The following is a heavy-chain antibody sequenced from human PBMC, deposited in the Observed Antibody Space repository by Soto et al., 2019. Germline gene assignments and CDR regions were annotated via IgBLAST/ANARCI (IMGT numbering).Heavy chain of an antibody. Sequence: QVQLVQSGAEVKKPGASVKVSCKASGYTFTSYGISWVRQAPGQGLEWMGWINPYNGNTNYAQKLQGRVTMTTDTSTNTAYMELRSLRSAGTAVYYCARDWFGIDYWGQGTLVTASS. CDR2: INPYNGNT. J-gene: IGHJ4*02. CDR3: ARDWFGIDY. D-gene: IGHD3-16*01. CDR1: GYTFTSYG. V-gene: IGHV1-18*01.